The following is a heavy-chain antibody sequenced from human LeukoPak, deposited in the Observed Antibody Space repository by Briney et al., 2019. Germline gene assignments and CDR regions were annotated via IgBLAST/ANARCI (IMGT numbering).Heavy chain of an antibody. V-gene: IGHV3-23*01. CDR3: AKDRNYYGSGSYYEY. CDR2: ISGSGGST. Sequence: PGGSLRLSCAASGFTFSSYAMSWVRQAPGKGLEWVSAISGSGGSTYYADSVKGRFTISRDNSKNTLSVQMNSLRGEDTAVYYCAKDRNYYGSGSYYEYWGQGTLVTVSS. D-gene: IGHD3-10*01. J-gene: IGHJ4*02. CDR1: GFTFSSYA.